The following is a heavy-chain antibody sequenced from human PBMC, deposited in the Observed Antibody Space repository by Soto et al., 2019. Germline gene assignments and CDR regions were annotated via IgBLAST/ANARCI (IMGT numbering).Heavy chain of an antibody. V-gene: IGHV1-69*08. D-gene: IGHD2-15*01. J-gene: IGHJ4*02. CDR2: IIPILGIA. CDR3: AREGACSGGSCYSDY. CDR1: GGTFSSYT. Sequence: QVQLVQSGAEVKKPGSSVKVSCKASGGTFSSYTISWVRQAPGQGLEWMGRIIPILGIANYAQKFQGRVTITADKSTSTAYMELSRLRSEDTAVYYCAREGACSGGSCYSDYWGQGTLVTVSS.